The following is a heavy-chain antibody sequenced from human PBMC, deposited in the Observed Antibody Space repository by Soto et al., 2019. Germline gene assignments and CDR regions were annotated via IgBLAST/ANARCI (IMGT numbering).Heavy chain of an antibody. J-gene: IGHJ6*03. CDR1: GFTFDQYT. CDR3: AKEMITFGDFNYYYMDV. D-gene: IGHD3-16*01. CDR2: ITWHSGTI. V-gene: IGHV3-9*01. Sequence: EVQLVESGGGLVQPGRSLRLSCAASGFTFDQYTMHWVRQAPGTGLEWVSSITWHSGTIGYADSVKGRFTISRDNAKNSLYLQMNSLRGEDTALYYCAKEMITFGDFNYYYMDVWGKGTTVTVSS.